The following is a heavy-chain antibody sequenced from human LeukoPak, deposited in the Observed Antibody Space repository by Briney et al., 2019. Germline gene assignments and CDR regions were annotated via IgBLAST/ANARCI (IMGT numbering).Heavy chain of an antibody. V-gene: IGHV1-18*01. CDR2: ISVYNGNT. D-gene: IGHD3-9*01. Sequence: ASVKVSCKASGYTFTSYGISWVRQAPGQGLEWMGWISVYNGNTKYVQKFQGRVTMTTDTSTRTAYMELRSLRSDDTAVYYCARVVLIGYYTKRGWFDPWGQGTLVTVSS. J-gene: IGHJ5*02. CDR1: GYTFTSYG. CDR3: ARVVLIGYYTKRGWFDP.